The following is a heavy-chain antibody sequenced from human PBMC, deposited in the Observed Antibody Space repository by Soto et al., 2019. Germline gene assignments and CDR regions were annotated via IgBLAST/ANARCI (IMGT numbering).Heavy chain of an antibody. CDR1: GGSDVFNNYP. CDR2: IMTMFNTA. V-gene: IGHV1-69*01. J-gene: IGHJ5*02. D-gene: IGHD6-19*01. CDR3: ARHYPTAVSGAGWFDT. Sequence: QVQLVQSGAEIKKPASSVKVSCKASGGSDVFNNYPVSWVRQAPGQGLEWMVAIMTMFNTADYAQRFLGRVTITADEFTRTVYMELTSLTSDDTAVYYCARHYPTAVSGAGWFDTWGQGTLVTVSS.